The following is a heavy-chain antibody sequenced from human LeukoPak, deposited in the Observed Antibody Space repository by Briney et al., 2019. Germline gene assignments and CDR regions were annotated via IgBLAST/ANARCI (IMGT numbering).Heavy chain of an antibody. Sequence: GGSLRLSCAASGFTFSSYWMSWVRQAPGKGLEWVANIKQDGSEKYYVDSVKGRFTISRDNAKNSVYLQMNSLRADDTAVYYCVKDRVDGSGSQFDSWGQGSLVIVSS. CDR3: VKDRVDGSGSQFDS. CDR2: IKQDGSEK. D-gene: IGHD3-10*01. CDR1: GFTFSSYW. J-gene: IGHJ4*02. V-gene: IGHV3-7*03.